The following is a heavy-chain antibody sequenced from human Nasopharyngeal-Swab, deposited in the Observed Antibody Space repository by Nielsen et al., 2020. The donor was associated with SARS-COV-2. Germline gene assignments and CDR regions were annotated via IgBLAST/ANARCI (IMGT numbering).Heavy chain of an antibody. CDR3: AKDFHPLLIAVAATRGCYFDY. V-gene: IGHV3-30*18. CDR2: ISYDGSNK. D-gene: IGHD6-19*01. Sequence: VRQAPGKGLEWVAVISYDGSNKYYAGSVKGRFTISRDNSKNTLYLQMNSLRAEDTAVYYCAKDFHPLLIAVAATRGCYFDYWGQGTLVTVSS. J-gene: IGHJ4*02.